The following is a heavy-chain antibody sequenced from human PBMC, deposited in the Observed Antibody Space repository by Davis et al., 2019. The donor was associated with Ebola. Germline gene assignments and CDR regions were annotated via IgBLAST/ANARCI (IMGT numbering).Heavy chain of an antibody. Sequence: GESLKISCAASGFTFSSDSFNWVRQAPGKGLEWVSLISWDGRSTAYADSVRDRFSISRDNSRNFLYLQMNGLRAEDTALYYCTAYDSTFRNYWGQGTLVTVSS. CDR2: ISWDGRST. CDR1: GFTFSSDS. CDR3: TAYDSTFRNY. D-gene: IGHD3-22*01. V-gene: IGHV3-43D*03. J-gene: IGHJ4*02.